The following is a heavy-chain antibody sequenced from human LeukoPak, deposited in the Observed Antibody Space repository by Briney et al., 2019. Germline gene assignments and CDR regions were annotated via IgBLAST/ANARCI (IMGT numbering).Heavy chain of an antibody. V-gene: IGHV4-59*01. CDR2: IYYSGST. CDR1: GGSISSYY. Sequence: PSETLSLTCTVSGGSISSYYWSWIRQPPGKGLEWIGYIYYSGSTNYNPSLKSRVTISVDTSKNQFSLKLSSVTAADTAVYYCARGAGIAVAGYFDYWGQGTLVTVSS. CDR3: ARGAGIAVAGYFDY. D-gene: IGHD6-19*01. J-gene: IGHJ4*02.